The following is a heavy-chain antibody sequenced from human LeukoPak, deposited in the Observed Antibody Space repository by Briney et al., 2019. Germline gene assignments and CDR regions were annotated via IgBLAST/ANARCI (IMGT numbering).Heavy chain of an antibody. V-gene: IGHV3-9*01. J-gene: IGHJ4*02. D-gene: IGHD6-6*01. CDR2: ISWDSGSM. CDR3: AKDMRGSSGFDY. Sequence: SLRLSCEASGFTFDDYAMYWVRQGPGKGLEWVSGISWDSGSMGYADSVKGRFTISRDNAKNSLYLQMNSLRAEDTALYYCAKDMRGSSGFDYWGQGTLVTVSS. CDR1: GFTFDDYA.